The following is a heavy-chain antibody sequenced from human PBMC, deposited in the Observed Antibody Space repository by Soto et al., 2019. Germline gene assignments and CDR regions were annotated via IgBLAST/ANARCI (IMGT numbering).Heavy chain of an antibody. CDR1: GFSLSTSGVG. Sequence: QITLKESGPTLVKPTQTLTLTCTFSGFSLSTSGVGVGWIRQPPGKALECLALIYWDDDKRYSPSLKSRPTTTQDTPQNQVVLTMTSMDPVDTARYHCAYRLPYYGSRQTSWFDPWGQGTLVTVSS. D-gene: IGHD3-3*01. CDR2: IYWDDDK. CDR3: AYRLPYYGSRQTSWFDP. V-gene: IGHV2-5*02. J-gene: IGHJ5*02.